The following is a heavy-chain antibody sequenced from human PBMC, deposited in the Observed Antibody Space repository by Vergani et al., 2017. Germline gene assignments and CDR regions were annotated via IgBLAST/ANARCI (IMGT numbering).Heavy chain of an antibody. CDR3: AGDEAVFVGGTTGLNY. Sequence: QVQLVQSGAEVKKPGASVKVSCKASGYIFTSYVMHWVRQAPGQRLEWMGWINAGNGNTKYSQKFQGRVTITRDTSASTAYMELSSLRFEDTAVYYCAGDEAVFVGGTTGLNYWGQGTLVTVSS. V-gene: IGHV1-3*01. CDR1: GYIFTSYV. D-gene: IGHD4-17*01. CDR2: INAGNGNT. J-gene: IGHJ4*02.